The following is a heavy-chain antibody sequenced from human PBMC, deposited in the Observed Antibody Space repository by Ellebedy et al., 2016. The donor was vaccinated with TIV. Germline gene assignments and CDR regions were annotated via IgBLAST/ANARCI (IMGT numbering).Heavy chain of an antibody. V-gene: IGHV1-8*01. Sequence: ASVKVSCKASGYTFTSYDINWVRQATGQGLEWMGWMNPNSGNTGYAQKFQGRVTMTRNTSISTAYMELSSLRSEDTAVYYCARGLLWFGELLSYYYYYGMDVWGQGTTVTVSS. D-gene: IGHD3-10*01. CDR3: ARGLLWFGELLSYYYYYGMDV. J-gene: IGHJ6*02. CDR2: MNPNSGNT. CDR1: GYTFTSYD.